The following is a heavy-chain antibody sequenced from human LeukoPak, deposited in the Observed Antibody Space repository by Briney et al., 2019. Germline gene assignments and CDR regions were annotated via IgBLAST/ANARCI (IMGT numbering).Heavy chain of an antibody. V-gene: IGHV4-39*07. Sequence: SETLSLTCTVSSGSISTSNYYWSWIRQPPGKGLEWIGEINHSGSTNYNPSLKSRVTISVDTSKNQFSLKLSSVTAADTAVYYWARLRGSRGQPKRRMNWFGPWGQGTLVTVPS. CDR2: INHSGST. CDR1: SGSISTSNYY. D-gene: IGHD2-15*01. CDR3: ARLRGSRGQPKRRMNWFGP. J-gene: IGHJ5*02.